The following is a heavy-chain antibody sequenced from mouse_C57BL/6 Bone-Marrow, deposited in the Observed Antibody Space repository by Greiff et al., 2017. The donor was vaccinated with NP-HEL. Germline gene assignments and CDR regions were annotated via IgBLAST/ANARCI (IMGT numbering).Heavy chain of an antibody. CDR3: ARRRGTRGY. CDR2: INRDGGST. Sequence: EVQLVESGGGLVQPGESLKLSCESNEYEFPSHDMSWVRKTPEQRLELVAAINRDGGSTYYPDTMERRFIISRDNTKKTLYRQMGGLGSEDTALYYCARRRGTRGYWGQGTTLTVSS. D-gene: IGHD3-3*01. V-gene: IGHV5-2*01. J-gene: IGHJ2*01. CDR1: EYEFPSHD.